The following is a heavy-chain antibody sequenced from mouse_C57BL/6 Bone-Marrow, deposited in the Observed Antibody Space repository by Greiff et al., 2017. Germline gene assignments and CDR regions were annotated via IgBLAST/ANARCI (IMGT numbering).Heavy chain of an antibody. D-gene: IGHD1-1*01. CDR1: GYTFTSYW. V-gene: IGHV1-53*01. CDR2: INPSNGGT. J-gene: IGHJ2*01. CDR3: AREDLLLRSYFDY. Sequence: QVQLKQPGTELVKPGASVKLSCKASGYTFTSYWMHWVKQRPGQGLEWIGNINPSNGGTNYNEKFKSKATLTVDTSSSTAYMQLSSLTSEDSAVYYCAREDLLLRSYFDYWGQGTTLTVSS.